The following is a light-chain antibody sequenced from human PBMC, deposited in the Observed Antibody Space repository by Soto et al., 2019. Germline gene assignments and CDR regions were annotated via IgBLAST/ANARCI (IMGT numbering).Light chain of an antibody. J-gene: IGKJ1*01. Sequence: EIVMTQSPVTLSVSPGERATLSCRASQSLSSNLAWYQQKPGQAPRLLIYDASTRATGIPASFSGSGSGTEFTLAISSLQSADFAVYFCQQYYKWPQTFGQGTKVDIK. CDR2: DAS. V-gene: IGKV3-15*01. CDR3: QQYYKWPQT. CDR1: QSLSSN.